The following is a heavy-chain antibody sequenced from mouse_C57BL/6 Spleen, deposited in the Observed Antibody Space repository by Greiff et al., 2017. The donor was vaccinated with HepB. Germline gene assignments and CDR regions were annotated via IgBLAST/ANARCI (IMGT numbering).Heavy chain of an antibody. CDR2: INPNNGGT. Sequence: EVQLQQSGPELVKPGASVKISCKASGYTFTDYYMNWVKQSHGKSLEWIGDINPNNGGTSYNQKFKGKATLTVDKSSSTAYMELRSLTSEDSAVYYCARLGYSNYDAMDYWGQGTSVTVSS. V-gene: IGHV1-26*01. CDR1: GYTFTDYY. J-gene: IGHJ4*01. D-gene: IGHD2-5*01. CDR3: ARLGYSNYDAMDY.